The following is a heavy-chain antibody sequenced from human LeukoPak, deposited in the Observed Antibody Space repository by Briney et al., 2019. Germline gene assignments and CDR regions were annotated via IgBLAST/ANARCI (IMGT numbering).Heavy chain of an antibody. D-gene: IGHD3-3*01. Sequence: SVKVSCKASGFTFTSSAMQLVRQARGQRLEWIGWIVVGSGNTNYAQKFQERVTITRDMSTSTAYMELSSLRSEDTAVYYCAAGGLLEWTNFDYWGQGTLVTVSS. V-gene: IGHV1-58*02. CDR2: IVVGSGNT. J-gene: IGHJ4*02. CDR3: AAGGLLEWTNFDY. CDR1: GFTFTSSA.